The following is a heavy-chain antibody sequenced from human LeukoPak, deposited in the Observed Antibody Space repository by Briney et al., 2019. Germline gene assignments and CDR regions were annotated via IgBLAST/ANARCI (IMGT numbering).Heavy chain of an antibody. J-gene: IGHJ3*01. V-gene: IGHV3-74*01. Sequence: PRGSLRLSCAAPGITFSNYWMHWVRQAPGKGLEWVSRINPDGSATRYADSVKGRFTISRDNAKNTLYLQMNSLRAEDTAVYYCATYSEAWGQGTMVTVSS. CDR3: ATYSEA. D-gene: IGHD4-11*01. CDR1: GITFSNYW. CDR2: INPDGSAT.